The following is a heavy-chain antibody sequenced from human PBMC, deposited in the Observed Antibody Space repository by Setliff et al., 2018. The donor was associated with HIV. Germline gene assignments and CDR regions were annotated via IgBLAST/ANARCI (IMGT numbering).Heavy chain of an antibody. Sequence: SETLSLTCTVPGGSITSGGYYWSWIRQHPEKGLEWIGYIFYTGNTYHNPSLKSRVTISVDTSKNQFSLELSSVTAADTAVYYCARGFGSLDPWGKGTLVTVSS. CDR2: IFYTGNT. J-gene: IGHJ5*02. V-gene: IGHV4-31*03. CDR3: ARGFGSLDP. CDR1: GGSITSGGYY. D-gene: IGHD1-26*01.